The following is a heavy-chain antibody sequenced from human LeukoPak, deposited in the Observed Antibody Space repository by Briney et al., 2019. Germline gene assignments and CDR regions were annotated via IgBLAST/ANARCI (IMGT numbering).Heavy chain of an antibody. CDR3: ARRTTVTPNWFDP. CDR2: ISYSGST. Sequence: SETLSLTCTVSGGSISSRPYYWGWVRQPPGKGLERIGSISYSGSTYYNASLKSRVTISVDTSKNHFSLRLSSVTAADTAVYYCARRTTVTPNWFDPWGQGTLVTVSS. CDR1: GGSISSRPYY. J-gene: IGHJ5*02. D-gene: IGHD4-17*01. V-gene: IGHV4-39*01.